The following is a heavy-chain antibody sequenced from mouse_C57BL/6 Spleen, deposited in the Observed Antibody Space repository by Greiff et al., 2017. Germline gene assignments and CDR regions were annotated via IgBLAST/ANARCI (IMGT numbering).Heavy chain of an antibody. CDR2: IRPSDSDT. CDR3: VPYGCCEEAYYFGY. CDR1: GFTFTSYW. Sequence: QVQLQQSGADLVKPGASVKVSCKASGFTFTSYWMHWVHQRPGQGLEWIGRIRPSDSDTNYNQKFKGKATLTVDKSSSTAYMQLSSLTSEDSAVYYGVPYGCCEEAYYFGYWGQGATLTVST. D-gene: IGHD2-2*01. J-gene: IGHJ2*01. V-gene: IGHV1-74*01.